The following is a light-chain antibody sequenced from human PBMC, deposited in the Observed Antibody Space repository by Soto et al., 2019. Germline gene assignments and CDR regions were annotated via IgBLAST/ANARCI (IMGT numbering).Light chain of an antibody. J-gene: IGKJ2*01. CDR1: QSISSSY. V-gene: IGKV3-20*01. CDR3: QFFGSSRYT. CDR2: GAS. Sequence: EIVLTQSPGTLSLSPGERATLACRASQSISSSYLAWYQQKPGQAPRLLIYGASSRATGIPDRFSGSGSGTDFTLTISRLEPEDFAEYYCQFFGSSRYTFGQGTKLEIK.